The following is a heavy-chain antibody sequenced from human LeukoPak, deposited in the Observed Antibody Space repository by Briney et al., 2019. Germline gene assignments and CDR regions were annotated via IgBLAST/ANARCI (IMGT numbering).Heavy chain of an antibody. Sequence: GGSLRLSCAASGFTFSSYAMSWVRQVPGKGLEWVGRIKSKTDGGTTDYAAPVKGRFTISRDDSKNTLYLQMNSLKTEDTAVYYCTTGPQWLVPYYYYYYGMDVWGQGTTVTVSS. J-gene: IGHJ6*02. D-gene: IGHD6-19*01. CDR2: IKSKTDGGTT. CDR1: GFTFSSYA. V-gene: IGHV3-15*01. CDR3: TTGPQWLVPYYYYYYGMDV.